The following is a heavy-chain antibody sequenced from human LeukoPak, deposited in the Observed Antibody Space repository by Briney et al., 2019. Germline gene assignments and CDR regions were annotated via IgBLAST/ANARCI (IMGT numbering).Heavy chain of an antibody. Sequence: SETLSLTCTVSGGSISSNNYYWGWIRQPPGKGLEWIGSIYYSGSTNYNPSLKSRVTISVDTSKNQFSLKLSSVTAADTAVYYCARGLAAAGTSYFDYWGQGTLVTVSS. D-gene: IGHD6-13*01. CDR2: IYYSGST. J-gene: IGHJ4*02. V-gene: IGHV4-39*07. CDR3: ARGLAAAGTSYFDY. CDR1: GGSISSNNYY.